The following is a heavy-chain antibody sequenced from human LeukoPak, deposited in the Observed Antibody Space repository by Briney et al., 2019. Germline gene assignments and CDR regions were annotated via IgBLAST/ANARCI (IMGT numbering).Heavy chain of an antibody. CDR1: GGSISSSSYY. Sequence: SETLSLTCTVSGGSISSSSYYWGWIRQPPGKGPEWIGSIYYSGSTYYNPSLKSRVTISVDTSKNQFSLKLSSVTAADTAVYYCARQVYNRDYWGQGTLVTVSS. CDR3: ARQVYNRDY. V-gene: IGHV4-39*01. D-gene: IGHD5-24*01. CDR2: IYYSGST. J-gene: IGHJ4*02.